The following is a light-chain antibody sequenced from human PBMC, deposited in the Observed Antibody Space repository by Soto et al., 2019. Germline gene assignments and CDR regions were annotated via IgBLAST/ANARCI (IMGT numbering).Light chain of an antibody. Sequence: DIQMTQSPSTLSVSVGDRVTITCRASQTISSWLAWYQQKPGKAPKLLIYKASTLKSGVPSRFSGSGYGTELTLTISSMQTDDFETYYCQHYNSYPEAFGQGTKVDIK. CDR3: QHYNSYPEA. J-gene: IGKJ1*01. V-gene: IGKV1-5*03. CDR2: KAS. CDR1: QTISSW.